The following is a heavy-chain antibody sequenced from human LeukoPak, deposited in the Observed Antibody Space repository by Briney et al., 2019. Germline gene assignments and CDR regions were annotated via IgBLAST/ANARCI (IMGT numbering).Heavy chain of an antibody. D-gene: IGHD5-18*01. CDR3: ARVGSGNTYGYADY. CDR2: FYNGINT. J-gene: IGHJ4*02. CDR1: GLTVSSNY. V-gene: IGHV3-66*01. Sequence: GGSLRLSCAAAGLTVSSNYMTWVRQAPGEGLGWVSVFYNGINTYYADSVKGRFTTSRDNSKNTLYLQMNSLRVEDTAVYFCARVGSGNTYGYADYWGQGTLVTVSS.